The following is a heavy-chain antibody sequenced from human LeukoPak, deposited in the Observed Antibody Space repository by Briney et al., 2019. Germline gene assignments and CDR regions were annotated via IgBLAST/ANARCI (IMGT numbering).Heavy chain of an antibody. CDR1: GYTFTSYG. Sequence: ASVKVSCKASGYTFTSYGISWVRQAPGQGLEWMGWISAYNGNTNYAQRLQGRVTVTTDTSTSTAYMELRSLRSDDTAVYYCARDGYGGRRSQGWLDPWGQGTLVTVSS. CDR2: ISAYNGNT. CDR3: ARDGYGGRRSQGWLDP. J-gene: IGHJ5*02. D-gene: IGHD4-23*01. V-gene: IGHV1-18*01.